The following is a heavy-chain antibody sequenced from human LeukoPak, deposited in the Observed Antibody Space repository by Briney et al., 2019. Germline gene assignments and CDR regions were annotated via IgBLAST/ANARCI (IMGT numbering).Heavy chain of an antibody. CDR3: ARGYCSSTSCPGDY. J-gene: IGHJ4*02. Sequence: GGSLRLSCAASGFTFSSYSTNWVRQAPGKGLEWVSYISSSSSTIYYADSVKGRFTISRDNAKNSLYLQMNSLRAEDTAVYYCARGYCSSTSCPGDYWGQGTLVTVSS. D-gene: IGHD2-2*01. V-gene: IGHV3-48*01. CDR2: ISSSSSTI. CDR1: GFTFSSYS.